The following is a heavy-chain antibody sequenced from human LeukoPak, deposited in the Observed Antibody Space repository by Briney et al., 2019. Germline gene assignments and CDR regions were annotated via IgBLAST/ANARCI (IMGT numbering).Heavy chain of an antibody. CDR1: GFTFSSYS. CDR2: ISSSSYI. V-gene: IGHV3-21*01. D-gene: IGHD3-16*01. Sequence: GGSLRLSCAASGFTFSSYSMNWVRQAPGKGLEWVSSISSSSYIYYADSVKGRFTISRDNAKNSLYLQMNSLRAEDTAVYYCARDQDYVWGSYYHYFDYWGQGTLVTVSS. J-gene: IGHJ4*02. CDR3: ARDQDYVWGSYYHYFDY.